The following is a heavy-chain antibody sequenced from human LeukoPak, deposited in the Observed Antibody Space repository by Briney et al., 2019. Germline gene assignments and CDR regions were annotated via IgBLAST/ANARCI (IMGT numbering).Heavy chain of an antibody. J-gene: IGHJ3*02. Sequence: SETLSLTCTVSGGSISSYYWSWIRQPPGKGLEWIGYIYYSGSSNYNPSLKSRVTISVDTSKNQFSLKLSSVTAADTAVYYCASTIYDILTGYSDDAFDIWGQGTMVTVSS. CDR1: GGSISSYY. CDR3: ASTIYDILTGYSDDAFDI. CDR2: IYYSGSS. V-gene: IGHV4-59*01. D-gene: IGHD3-9*01.